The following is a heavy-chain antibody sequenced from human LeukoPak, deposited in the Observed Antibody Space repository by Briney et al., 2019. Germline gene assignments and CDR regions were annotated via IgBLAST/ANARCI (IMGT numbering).Heavy chain of an antibody. CDR3: ARGAYWGSNYFDY. J-gene: IGHJ4*02. D-gene: IGHD7-27*01. Sequence: SETLSLTCSVSSDSISSYYWSWIRQPPGKGLEWIGYIFYSGSTNYNPSLKSRVTISVDTSKNQFSLKLNSVTAADTAVYYCARGAYWGSNYFDYWGQGTLVIVSS. V-gene: IGHV4-59*01. CDR1: SDSISSYY. CDR2: IFYSGST.